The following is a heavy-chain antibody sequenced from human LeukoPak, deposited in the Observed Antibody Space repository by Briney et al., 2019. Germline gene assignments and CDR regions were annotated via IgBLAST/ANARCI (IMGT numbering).Heavy chain of an antibody. CDR2: IIPILGIA. Sequence: SVKVSCKASGGTFSSYAISWVRQAPGQGLKWMGRIIPILGIANYAQKFQGRVTITADKSTSTAYMELSSLRSEDTAVYYCARDVAYYYDSSGYSDYWGQGTLVTVSS. V-gene: IGHV1-69*04. CDR3: ARDVAYYYDSSGYSDY. CDR1: GGTFSSYA. J-gene: IGHJ4*02. D-gene: IGHD3-22*01.